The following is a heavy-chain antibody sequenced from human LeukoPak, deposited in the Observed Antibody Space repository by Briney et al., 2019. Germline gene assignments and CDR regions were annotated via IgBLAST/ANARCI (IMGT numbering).Heavy chain of an antibody. CDR1: GYSISSDFY. CDR3: ANAESEDYFYS. J-gene: IGHJ4*02. V-gene: IGHV4-38-2*01. D-gene: IGHD2-8*01. CDR2: IYHDETT. Sequence: SETLSLTFAVSGYSISSDFYSGWVQQHPGKGLESDGSIYHDETTYYNPSLKSRVTISLNTSRKQFSLNLASVTAEDTAIYYCANAESEDYFYSWGQGTPVTVSS.